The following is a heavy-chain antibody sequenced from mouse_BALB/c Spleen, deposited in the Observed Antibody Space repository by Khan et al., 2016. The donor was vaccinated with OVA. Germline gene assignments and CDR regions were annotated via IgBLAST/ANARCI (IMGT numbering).Heavy chain of an antibody. V-gene: IGHV9-4*02. D-gene: IGHD2-10*01. Sequence: QIQLVQSGPELKKPGETVRISCKASGYTFTTAGIQWVQKMPGKGLKWIGWINTQSGVTKYAEDFKGRFAFSLEISVNIAYLQLTNLKNEDTATYYGSGGWAAYNRNAGGAMEYWGQGTSVTVSS. CDR3: SGGWAAYNRNAGGAMEY. CDR1: GYTFTTAG. J-gene: IGHJ4*01. CDR2: INTQSGVT.